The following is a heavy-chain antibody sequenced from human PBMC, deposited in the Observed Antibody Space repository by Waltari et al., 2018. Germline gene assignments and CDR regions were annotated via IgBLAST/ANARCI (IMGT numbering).Heavy chain of an antibody. V-gene: IGHV3-7*01. CDR1: VFTFISYW. J-gene: IGHJ4*02. Sequence: EVQLVESGGGLVQPGGSLRLSCAASVFTFISYWMSWVRQAPGKGLEWVANIKEDGSEKSYVDSVKGRFTISRDNAKNSLSLQMNSLRAEDTAVYYCARISSTATRDSWGRGTLVTVSS. CDR3: ARISSTATRDS. CDR2: IKEDGSEK. D-gene: IGHD6-6*01.